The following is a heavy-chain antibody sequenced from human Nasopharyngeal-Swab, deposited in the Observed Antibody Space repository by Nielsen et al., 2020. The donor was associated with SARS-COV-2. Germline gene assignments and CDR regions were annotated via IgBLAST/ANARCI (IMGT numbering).Heavy chain of an antibody. CDR3: ARDIDIVLSDYYYYGMDV. CDR1: GYTFTSYG. D-gene: IGHD2-15*01. V-gene: IGHV1-18*01. J-gene: IGHJ6*02. CDR2: ISAYNGNT. Sequence: ASVKVSCKASGYTFTSYGISWVRQAPGQGLERMGWISAYNGNTNYAQKLQGRVTMTTDTSTSTAYMELRSLRSDDTAVYYCARDIDIVLSDYYYYGMDVWGQGTTVTVSS.